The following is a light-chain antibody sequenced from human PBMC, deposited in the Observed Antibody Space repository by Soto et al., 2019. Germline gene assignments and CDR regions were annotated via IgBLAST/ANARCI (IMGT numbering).Light chain of an antibody. CDR2: DVG. CDR1: ISDVGGYNS. J-gene: IGLJ1*01. CDR3: SSYTSSSNYV. Sequence: QSARTQPASVSGSPGQSITISCTGTISDVGGYNSVSWYQQHPGKAPKRVIYDVGNQPSGVSDRFSGYNSGNTASLTISGLQAEDEAEYYCSSYTSSSNYVFGAGTKLTVL. V-gene: IGLV2-14*01.